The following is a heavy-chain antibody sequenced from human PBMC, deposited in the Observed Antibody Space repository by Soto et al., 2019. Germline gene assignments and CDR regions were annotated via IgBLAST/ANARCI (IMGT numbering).Heavy chain of an antibody. D-gene: IGHD3-9*01. CDR3: ARDGSDILTGYYYGMDV. J-gene: IGHJ6*02. Sequence: GSLRLSCAASGFTFSSYAMHWVRQAPGKGLEYVSAISSNGGSTYYANSVKGRFTISRDNSKNTLYLQMGSLRAEDMAVYYCARDGSDILTGYYYGMDVWGQGTTVTVSS. V-gene: IGHV3-64*01. CDR2: ISSNGGST. CDR1: GFTFSSYA.